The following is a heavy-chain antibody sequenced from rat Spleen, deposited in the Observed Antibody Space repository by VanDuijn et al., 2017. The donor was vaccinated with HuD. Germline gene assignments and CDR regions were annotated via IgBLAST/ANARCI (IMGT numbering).Heavy chain of an antibody. J-gene: IGHJ2*01. Sequence: QVLLKESGPGLVQPSQTLSLTCTVSGFSLPNYNVHWVRQPPGKGQEWRGMIWTGGNTDYSSTLTSRMSITRDTSRSQVFLKINSLQTADIATYYCAREGGLYGSYFDYWGQGVMVTVSS. V-gene: IGHV2-30*01. CDR2: IWTGGNT. CDR3: AREGGLYGSYFDY. D-gene: IGHD1-3*01. CDR1: GFSLPNYN.